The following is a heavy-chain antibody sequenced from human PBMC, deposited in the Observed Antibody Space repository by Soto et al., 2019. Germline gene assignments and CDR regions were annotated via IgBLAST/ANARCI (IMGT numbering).Heavy chain of an antibody. Sequence: SETLSLTCGVTGGTVASSHWWSWVRQSPGGGLEWIGNVYHTGDTNFNPSLQSRVTISVDKSNNQFSLRLNSLTAADTAVYFCAREIVTAGGNNYFDPWGPGTLVTVSS. CDR2: VYHTGDT. CDR1: GGTVASSHW. CDR3: AREIVTAGGNNYFDP. J-gene: IGHJ5*02. V-gene: IGHV4-4*02. D-gene: IGHD2-21*02.